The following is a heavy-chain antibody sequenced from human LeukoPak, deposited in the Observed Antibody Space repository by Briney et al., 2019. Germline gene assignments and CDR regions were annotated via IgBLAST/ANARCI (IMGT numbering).Heavy chain of an antibody. CDR1: GGSISSGDYY. Sequence: PSQTLSLTCTVSGGSISSGDYYWSWIRQPPGKGLEWIGYIYYSGSTYYNPSLKSRVTISVDTSKNQFSLKLSSVTAADTAVYYCARGRGRGGIAAAGRDFDYWGQGTLVTVSS. CDR3: ARGRGRGGIAAAGRDFDY. D-gene: IGHD6-13*01. CDR2: IYYSGST. V-gene: IGHV4-30-4*01. J-gene: IGHJ4*02.